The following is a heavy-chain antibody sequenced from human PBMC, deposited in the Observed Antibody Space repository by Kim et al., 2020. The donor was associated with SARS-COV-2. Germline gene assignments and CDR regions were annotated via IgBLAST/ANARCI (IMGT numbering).Heavy chain of an antibody. D-gene: IGHD4-17*01. Sequence: GGSLRLSCAASGFTFSSYSMNWVRQAPGKGLEWVSYISSSSSTIYYADSVKGRFTISRDNAKNSLYLQMNSLRDEDTAVYYCARDLSYGDYEGMDVWGQGTTVTVSS. J-gene: IGHJ6*02. V-gene: IGHV3-48*02. CDR3: ARDLSYGDYEGMDV. CDR2: ISSSSSTI. CDR1: GFTFSSYS.